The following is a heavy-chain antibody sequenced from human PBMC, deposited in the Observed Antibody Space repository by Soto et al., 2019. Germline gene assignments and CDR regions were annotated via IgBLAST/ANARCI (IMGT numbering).Heavy chain of an antibody. CDR1: GYTFTDYD. Sequence: QVQLMQSGAEVRKPGASVKVSCKASGYTFTDYDINWVRQATGQGLEWLGWMTPKSGYTGYAQKFQGRATLTRDTSRGTAYMELSSLTSEDTAVYYSTMNLYNTGDFDHWGKGTLVTVSS. J-gene: IGHJ4*02. CDR2: MTPKSGYT. V-gene: IGHV1-8*02. D-gene: IGHD1-20*01. CDR3: TMNLYNTGDFDH.